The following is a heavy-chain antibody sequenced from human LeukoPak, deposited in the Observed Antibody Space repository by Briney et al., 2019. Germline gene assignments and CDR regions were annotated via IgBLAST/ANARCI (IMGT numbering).Heavy chain of an antibody. Sequence: SETLSLTCTVSGGSINNYYLSWIRRPPGKGLEWIGYSYYSGYITYNPSLKSRVTISVDTSKKQFSLKLTSVTAADTAVYYCARDRGRDAMDAWGQGTTVTVSS. CDR1: GGSINNYY. D-gene: IGHD1-26*01. J-gene: IGHJ6*02. V-gene: IGHV4-59*01. CDR3: ARDRGRDAMDA. CDR2: SYYSGYI.